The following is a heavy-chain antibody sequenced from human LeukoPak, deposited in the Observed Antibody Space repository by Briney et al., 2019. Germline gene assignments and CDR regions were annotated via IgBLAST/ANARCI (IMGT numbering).Heavy chain of an antibody. V-gene: IGHV4-59*01. CDR3: WGISGSYFDC. J-gene: IGHJ4*02. CDR1: GGSISSYY. D-gene: IGHD1-26*01. CDR2: IYYSGST. Sequence: SETLSLTCTASGGSISSYYWSWIRQPPGKGLEWIGYIYYSGSTKYNPSLKSRVTISVDTTKNQFPLKLSSVTAADTAAYYCWGISGSYFDCWVQGRMVSVSS.